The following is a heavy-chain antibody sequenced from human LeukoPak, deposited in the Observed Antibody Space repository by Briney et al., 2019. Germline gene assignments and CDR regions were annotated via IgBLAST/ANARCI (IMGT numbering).Heavy chain of an antibody. CDR3: ARDGSGSYGMDV. D-gene: IGHD3-10*01. CDR1: GGSFSGHY. V-gene: IGHV4-59*11. J-gene: IGHJ6*02. CDR2: IYYSGST. Sequence: SETLSLTCAVYGGSFSGHYWSWIRQPPGKGLEWIGYIYYSGSTNYNPSLKSRVTISVDTSKSQFSLKLSSVTAADTAVYYCARDGSGSYGMDVWGQGTTVTVSS.